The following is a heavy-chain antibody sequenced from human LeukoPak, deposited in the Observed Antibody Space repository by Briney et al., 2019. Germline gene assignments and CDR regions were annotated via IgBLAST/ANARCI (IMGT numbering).Heavy chain of an antibody. D-gene: IGHD3-10*01. CDR3: ASQFHGSGSPIDY. J-gene: IGHJ4*02. Sequence: GGSLRLSCAASGSTFSSYAMSWVRQAPGKGLEWVSAISGSGGSTYYADSVKGRFTISRDNSKNTLYLQMNSLRAEDTAVYYCASQFHGSGSPIDYWGQGTLVTVSS. CDR2: ISGSGGST. V-gene: IGHV3-23*01. CDR1: GSTFSSYA.